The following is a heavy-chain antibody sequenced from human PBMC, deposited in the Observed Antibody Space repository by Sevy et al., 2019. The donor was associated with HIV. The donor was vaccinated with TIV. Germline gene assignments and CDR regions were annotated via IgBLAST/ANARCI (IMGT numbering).Heavy chain of an antibody. CDR3: ARDLGAGHCGGDCYPNWFDP. CDR2: IIPIFGTA. D-gene: IGHD2-21*02. V-gene: IGHV1-69*13. J-gene: IGHJ5*02. CDR1: GGTFSSYA. Sequence: ASVKVSCKASGGTFSSYAISWVRQAPGQGLEWMGRIIPIFGTANYTQKFQGRVTITADESTSTAYMELSSLRSEDTAVYYCARDLGAGHCGGDCYPNWFDPWGQGTLVTVSS.